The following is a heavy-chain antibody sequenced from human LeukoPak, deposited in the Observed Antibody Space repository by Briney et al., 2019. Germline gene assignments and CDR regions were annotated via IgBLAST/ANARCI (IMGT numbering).Heavy chain of an antibody. V-gene: IGHV3-11*01. CDR2: ISSSGTIM. D-gene: IGHD6-13*01. CDR3: ATGVAAAGHPYYFDY. Sequence: PGGSLRLSCVASGFTFSDYYMSWIRQAPGKGLEWVSYISSSGTIMYSADSVKGRFTISRDNVKNSLSLQMNGLRAEDTAVYYCATGVAAAGHPYYFDYWGQGTLVTVSS. CDR1: GFTFSDYY. J-gene: IGHJ4*02.